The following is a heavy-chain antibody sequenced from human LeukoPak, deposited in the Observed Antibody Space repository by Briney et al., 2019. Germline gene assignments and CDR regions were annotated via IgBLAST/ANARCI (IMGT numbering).Heavy chain of an antibody. CDR3: ARSDYYYGMDV. J-gene: IGHJ6*02. CDR1: GGSISSGGYS. CDR2: IYHSGST. Sequence: SETLSLTCAVSGGSISSGGYSWSWIRQPPGKGLEWIGYIYHSGSTYYNPSLKSRVTISVDRSKNQFSLKLSSVTAADTAVYYCARSDYYYGMDVWGQGTTVTVSS. V-gene: IGHV4-30-2*01.